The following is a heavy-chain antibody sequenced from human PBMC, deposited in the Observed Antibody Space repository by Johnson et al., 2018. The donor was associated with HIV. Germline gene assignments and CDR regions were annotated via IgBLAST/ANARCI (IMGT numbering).Heavy chain of an antibody. J-gene: IGHJ3*02. CDR2: IYSGGST. V-gene: IGHV3-66*01. D-gene: IGHD3-10*01. CDR1: AFTVSSNY. CDR3: ARESEYHELLSERGGGVVGLDI. Sequence: VQLVESGGGLVQPGGSLRLSCAASAFTVSSNYMSWVRQAPGTGLEWVSVIYSGGSTSYADSVKGRFTISRENAKNSLYLQMNSLRVEDTAVYYCARESEYHELLSERGGGVVGLDIWGQGTMVIVSS.